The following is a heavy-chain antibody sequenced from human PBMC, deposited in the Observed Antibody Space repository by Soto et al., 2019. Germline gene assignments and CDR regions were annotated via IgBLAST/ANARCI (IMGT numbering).Heavy chain of an antibody. Sequence: ASVKVSCKSSGFTFTSYAIHWLRQAPGQRPQWMGWINGGSGNTKYSQDFQGRVTFTRDTFATTAYLELSSLRSEDTAVYYCARVPPWGNSAGDYYIQHYDSWGQGTPVTVS. J-gene: IGHJ4*02. D-gene: IGHD3-10*01. CDR1: GFTFTSYA. CDR2: INGGSGNT. CDR3: ARVPPWGNSAGDYYIQHYDS. V-gene: IGHV1-3*01.